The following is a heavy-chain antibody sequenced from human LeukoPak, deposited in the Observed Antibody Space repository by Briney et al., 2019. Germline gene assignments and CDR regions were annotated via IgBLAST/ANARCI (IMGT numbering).Heavy chain of an antibody. CDR1: GGSFSNYY. V-gene: IGHV4-34*01. CDR3: ARRGLPIAEIGTVDH. Sequence: SETLSLTCAVYGGSFSNYYWSWIRQPPGKGLEWIGEINQSGSTNYNPSLKSRVTISVDTSKNQFALNSRSVTAADTAVYYCARRGLPIAEIGTVDHWGQGTLVTVSS. CDR2: INQSGST. J-gene: IGHJ4*02. D-gene: IGHD6-13*01.